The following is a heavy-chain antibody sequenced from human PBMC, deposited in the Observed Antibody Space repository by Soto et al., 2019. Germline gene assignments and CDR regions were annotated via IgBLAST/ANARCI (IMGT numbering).Heavy chain of an antibody. CDR1: GFTFNSYG. V-gene: IGHV3-30*03. Sequence: PGGSLRLSCAASGFTFNSYGMHWVRQGPGNGLEWVAFISYDSTKTYYADSVKGGFTISRDNSNSALYVQMNSLTGEDTAVYYCARTRSAWSDFHYYSLDVWGQGTTVTVSS. D-gene: IGHD1-26*01. J-gene: IGHJ6*02. CDR3: ARTRSAWSDFHYYSLDV. CDR2: ISYDSTKT.